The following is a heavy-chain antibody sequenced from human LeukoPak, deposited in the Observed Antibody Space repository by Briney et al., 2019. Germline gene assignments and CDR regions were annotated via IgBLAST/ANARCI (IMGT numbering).Heavy chain of an antibody. CDR1: GDSVSSNSAA. V-gene: IGHV6-1*01. J-gene: IGHJ5*02. D-gene: IGHD3-10*01. CDR3: ARKVTMVRGVQQYNWFDP. CDR2: TYYRSKWYN. Sequence: SQTLSLTCAISGDSVSSNSAAWNWIRQSPSRGLEWLGRTYYRSKWYNDYAVSVKSRITINPDTSKNQFPLQLNSVTPEDTAVYYCARKVTMVRGVQQYNWFDPWGQGTLVTVSS.